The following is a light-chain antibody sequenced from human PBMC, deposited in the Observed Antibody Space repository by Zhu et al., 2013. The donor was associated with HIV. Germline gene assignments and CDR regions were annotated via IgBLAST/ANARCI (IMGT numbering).Light chain of an antibody. CDR3: QQYGSSPRN. CDR2: AAS. CDR1: QSVSVNY. J-gene: IGKJ2*01. V-gene: IGKV3-20*01. Sequence: EIVLTQSPDTLSLSPGARATLSCRASQSVSVNYLAWYQQKPGQAPRLLIYAASGRATGIPDRFSGSGSGTDFTLTISRLEPEDFAVYYCQQYGSSPRNFGQGTKLEIK.